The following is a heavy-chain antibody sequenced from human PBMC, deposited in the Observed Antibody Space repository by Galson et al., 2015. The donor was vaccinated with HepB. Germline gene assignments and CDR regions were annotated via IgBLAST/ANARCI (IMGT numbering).Heavy chain of an antibody. CDR1: GYSFTSYR. J-gene: IGHJ4*02. D-gene: IGHD3-10*01. CDR2: IYPGDSDT. V-gene: IGHV5-51*01. Sequence: QSGAEVKKPGESLKISCKGSGYSFTSYRIGWVRQMPGKGLEWMGIIYPGDSDTRYSPSFQGQVTISADKSISTAYLQWSSLKASDTAMYYCARLGGGSGSYYNAFDYWGQGTLVTVSS. CDR3: ARLGGGSGSYYNAFDY.